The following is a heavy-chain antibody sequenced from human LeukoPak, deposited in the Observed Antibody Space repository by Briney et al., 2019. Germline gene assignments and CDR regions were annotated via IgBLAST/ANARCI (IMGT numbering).Heavy chain of an antibody. CDR2: IYYSGST. V-gene: IGHV4-59*01. J-gene: IGHJ2*01. Sequence: SETLSLTCSVSGGSINSYHWSWIRQPPGKGLEWIGYIYYSGSTNYNPSLKSRVTISVDTSKNQFSLKLTSVTAADTAVYYCARDPSSGEDLWARGTLVTVSS. D-gene: IGHD3-10*01. CDR1: GGSINSYH. CDR3: ARDPSSGEDL.